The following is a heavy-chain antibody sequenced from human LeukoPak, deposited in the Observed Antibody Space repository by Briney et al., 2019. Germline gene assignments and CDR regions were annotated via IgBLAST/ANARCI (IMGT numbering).Heavy chain of an antibody. V-gene: IGHV4-59*01. Sequence: SETLSLTCTVSGGSINSFYWSWIRQPPGKGLEWIGYVYYNGITNYNPSLKSRVTISVDTSKNQFSLKLTSVTAADTAVYYCAKEADDSSGYWDYWDQGTLVTVSS. CDR3: AKEADDSSGYWDY. J-gene: IGHJ4*02. CDR1: GGSINSFY. CDR2: VYYNGIT. D-gene: IGHD3-22*01.